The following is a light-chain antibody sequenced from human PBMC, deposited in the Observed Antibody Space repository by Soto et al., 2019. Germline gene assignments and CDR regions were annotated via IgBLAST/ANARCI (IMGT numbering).Light chain of an antibody. CDR2: DVT. J-gene: IGLJ1*01. V-gene: IGLV2-11*01. Sequence: QSALTQPRSLSGSPGQSVTVSCTGTSSDVGAYNYVSWYQQHPGKAPKLMIYDVTERPSGVPDRFSGSKSGNTASLTISGLQAEDEADYYCCSYAGSYTLVFGTGTKVTVL. CDR3: CSYAGSYTLV. CDR1: SSDVGAYNY.